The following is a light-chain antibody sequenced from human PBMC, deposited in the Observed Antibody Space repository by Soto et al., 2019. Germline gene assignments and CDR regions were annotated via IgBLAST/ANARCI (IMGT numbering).Light chain of an antibody. V-gene: IGKV3-15*01. CDR3: HQYNNWPSWT. CDR1: QSVGPN. Sequence: EIVLTQSPATLSVSPGDSATRSCRASQSVGPNLVWYQQRFGQSPRLLIYHVSTRATGVPARFSGSGSETEFTLTISSLQPEDFAIYYCHQYNNWPSWTFGQGTKVDIK. J-gene: IGKJ1*01. CDR2: HVS.